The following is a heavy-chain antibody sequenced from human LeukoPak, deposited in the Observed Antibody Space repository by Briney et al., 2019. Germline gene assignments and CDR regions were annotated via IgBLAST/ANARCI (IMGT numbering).Heavy chain of an antibody. V-gene: IGHV3-30*02. CDR3: VKDWGVLPDYTADGFDI. CDR2: IWPDGSNE. CDR1: RFIFSTYG. D-gene: IGHD3-10*01. Sequence: GGSLRLSCAASRFIFSTYGMHWVRQAPGKGLEWVAFIWPDGSNEYYAASVRGRFAISRDNSQNTLHLQMNSLRLEDTAVYYCVKDWGVLPDYTADGFDIWGPGTMVTVSS. J-gene: IGHJ3*02.